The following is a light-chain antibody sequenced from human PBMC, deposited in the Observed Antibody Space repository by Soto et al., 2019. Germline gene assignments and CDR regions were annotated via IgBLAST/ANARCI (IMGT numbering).Light chain of an antibody. V-gene: IGKV1-5*01. J-gene: IGKJ1*01. CDR1: QSISSW. Sequence: DIQMTQSPSPLAASVGDRVTITCRASQSISSWLAWYQQKPGKAPKLLIYDASSLESGVPSRFSGSGSGTEFTLTISSLQPDDFATYYCQQYNSYSPWTFGQGTKV. CDR3: QQYNSYSPWT. CDR2: DAS.